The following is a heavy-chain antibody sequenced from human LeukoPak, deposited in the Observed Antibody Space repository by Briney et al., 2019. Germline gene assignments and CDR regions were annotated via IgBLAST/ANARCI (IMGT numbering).Heavy chain of an antibody. CDR3: ARATYDYYDSSGYYYDY. CDR1: GGSISSYY. CDR2: IYTSGST. V-gene: IGHV4-4*07. D-gene: IGHD3-22*01. J-gene: IGHJ4*02. Sequence: SETLSLTCTVSGGSISSYYWSWIRQPAGKGLEWIGRIYTSGSTNYNPSLKSRVTISVDTSKNQFSLKLSSVTAADTAVYYCARATYDYYDSSGYYYDYWGQGTLVTVSS.